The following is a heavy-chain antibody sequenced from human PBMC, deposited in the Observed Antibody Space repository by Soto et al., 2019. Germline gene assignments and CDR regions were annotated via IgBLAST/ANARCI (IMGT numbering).Heavy chain of an antibody. CDR1: GYTFTSYG. Sequence: QVQLVQSGAEVKKPGASVNVSCKASGYTFTSYGISWVRQAPGQGLEWMGWISAYNGNTNYAQKLQGRVTMTTDTSTSKAYMELRSLRSDDTAVYYCARSGDPLTYSGSYGSDCWGQGTLVTVSS. V-gene: IGHV1-18*01. D-gene: IGHD1-26*01. CDR2: ISAYNGNT. CDR3: ARSGDPLTYSGSYGSDC. J-gene: IGHJ4*02.